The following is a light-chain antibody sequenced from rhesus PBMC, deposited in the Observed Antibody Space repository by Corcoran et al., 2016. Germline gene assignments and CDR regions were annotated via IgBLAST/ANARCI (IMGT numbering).Light chain of an antibody. CDR1: QGISDY. CDR2: DAS. V-gene: IGKV1-36*02. Sequence: DIQMTQSPSSLSASVGDRVTITCRASQGISDYLSWYQQKPGKAPKSLNYDASSLESGVPSRFSGSGSGTEFPLTISSLQPEDFAAYYFLQYSSSPWTFGQGTKVEIK. CDR3: LQYSSSPWT. J-gene: IGKJ1*01.